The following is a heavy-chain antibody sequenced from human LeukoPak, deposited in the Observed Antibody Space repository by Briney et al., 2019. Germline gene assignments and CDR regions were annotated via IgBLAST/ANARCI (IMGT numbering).Heavy chain of an antibody. Sequence: PGGSLRLSCAASGFTFSSYEMNWVPQAPGKGLEWVSYISSSGSTIYYADSVKGRFTISRDNAKNSLYLQMNSLRAEDTAVYYCARAGYPAFDIWGQGTMVTVSS. J-gene: IGHJ3*02. CDR1: GFTFSSYE. V-gene: IGHV3-48*03. D-gene: IGHD5-18*01. CDR2: ISSSGSTI. CDR3: ARAGYPAFDI.